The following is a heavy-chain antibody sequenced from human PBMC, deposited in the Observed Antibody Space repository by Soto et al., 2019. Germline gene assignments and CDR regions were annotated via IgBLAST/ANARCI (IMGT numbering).Heavy chain of an antibody. V-gene: IGHV4-39*01. D-gene: IGHD4-17*01. CDR2: IYYSGST. Sequence: QLQLQESGPGLVKPSETLSLTCTVSGGSISSSSYYWGWIRQPPGKGLEWIGSIYYSGSTYYNPSLKSRVPISVDTSKNQFSLHLGSVTAADSAVYYCAGILRVLGMDGWGQGATVTVSS. CDR1: GGSISSSSYY. J-gene: IGHJ6*02. CDR3: AGILRVLGMDG.